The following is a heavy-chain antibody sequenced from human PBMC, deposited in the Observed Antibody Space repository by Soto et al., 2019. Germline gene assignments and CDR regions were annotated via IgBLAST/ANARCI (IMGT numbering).Heavy chain of an antibody. J-gene: IGHJ4*02. CDR3: ARDSRRRADSGTRPLYYFDY. V-gene: IGHV4-30-4*01. CDR2: IYYTGNT. CDR1: GGSIGSGDYY. D-gene: IGHD1-26*01. Sequence: QVQLKESGPGLVKPSQTLSLTCSVSGGSIGSGDYYWSWVRQSPGKGLEWIGYIYYTGNTYYNPSRGSRVPSSVDTSQNQLSRRLSDVTVPETAVYYCARDSRRRADSGTRPLYYFDYWGQGTLVTVSS.